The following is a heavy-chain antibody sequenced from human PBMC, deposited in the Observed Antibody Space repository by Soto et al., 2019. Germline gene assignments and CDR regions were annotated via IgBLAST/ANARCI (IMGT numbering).Heavy chain of an antibody. V-gene: IGHV6-1*01. Sequence: SQTLSLTCVISGDSVSSNSAAWNWIRQSPSRGLEWLGRTYYRSKWYNDYAVSVKSRITINPDTSKNQFSLQLNSVTPEDTAVYYCARGGTIVVVPAAIDFDYWGQGXLVTVSS. CDR1: GDSVSSNSAA. J-gene: IGHJ4*02. CDR2: TYYRSKWYN. CDR3: ARGGTIVVVPAAIDFDY. D-gene: IGHD2-2*01.